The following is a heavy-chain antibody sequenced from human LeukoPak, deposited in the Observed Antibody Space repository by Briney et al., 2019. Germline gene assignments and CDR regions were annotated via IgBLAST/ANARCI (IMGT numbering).Heavy chain of an antibody. D-gene: IGHD3-9*01. CDR1: GFTFSSYA. V-gene: IGHV3-23*01. Sequence: PGGSLRLSCAASGFTFSSYAMSWVRQAPGKGLEWVSAISGSGGSTYYADSVKGRFTISRDNSKNTLYLQMNSLRAEDTAVYYCAKPTPRCDILTGYFGYWGQGTLVTVSS. CDR2: ISGSGGST. J-gene: IGHJ4*02. CDR3: AKPTPRCDILTGYFGY.